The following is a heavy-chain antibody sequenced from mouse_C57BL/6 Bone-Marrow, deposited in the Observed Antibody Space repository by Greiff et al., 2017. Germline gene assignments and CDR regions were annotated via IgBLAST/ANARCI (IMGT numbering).Heavy chain of an antibody. CDR3: ARSQLGNWYFDV. CDR2: IYPGDGDT. CDR1: GYAFSSYW. D-gene: IGHD4-1*02. J-gene: IGHJ1*03. V-gene: IGHV1-80*01. Sequence: VQLQQSGAELVKPGASVKISCKASGYAFSSYWMNWVKQRPGKGLAWIGQIYPGDGDTNYNGKFKGKATLTADKSSSTAYMQLSSLTSEDSAVYFCARSQLGNWYFDVWGTGTTVTVSS.